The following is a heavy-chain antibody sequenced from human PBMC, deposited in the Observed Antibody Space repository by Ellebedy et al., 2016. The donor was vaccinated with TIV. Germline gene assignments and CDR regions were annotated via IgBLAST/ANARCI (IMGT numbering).Heavy chain of an antibody. J-gene: IGHJ4*02. D-gene: IGHD3-10*01. CDR2: LSSDGSNK. V-gene: IGHV3-30*03. Sequence: GGSLRLXXVASGFPFRSPGIYWVRQAPGKGLEWVAVLSSDGSNKYYADSVKGRFTISRDNSKNTLYLQMNSLRTDDMAVYYCARGGSSGSSDYWGQGTLVTVSS. CDR3: ARGGSSGSSDY. CDR1: GFPFRSPG.